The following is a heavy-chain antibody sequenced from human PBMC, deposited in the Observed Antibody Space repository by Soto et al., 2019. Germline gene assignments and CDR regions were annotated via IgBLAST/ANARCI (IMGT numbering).Heavy chain of an antibody. CDR3: ARNRGGEMLDY. D-gene: IGHD3-10*01. J-gene: IGHJ4*02. Sequence: EVQLVESGGALVQPGGSLRLSCATSGFTFTHYWMNWVRQAPGKGLEWVANINIDGTEKYYGDSVKGRFTISRDNAKNSLYLQMDSLRDEDMAVYYCARNRGGEMLDYWGQGTLVTVSS. CDR2: INIDGTEK. V-gene: IGHV3-7*01. CDR1: GFTFTHYW.